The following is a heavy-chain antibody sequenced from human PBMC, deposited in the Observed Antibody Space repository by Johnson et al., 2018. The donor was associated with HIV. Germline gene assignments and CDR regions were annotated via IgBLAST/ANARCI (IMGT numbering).Heavy chain of an antibody. V-gene: IGHV3-7*01. Sequence: VQLVESGGGLVKPGGSLRLSSAASGFTFSDYYMSWIRQAPGKGLEWVANIKQDGSEKYYVDSVKGRFTISRDNAKNSLYLQMNSLRAEDTAVYYCARNGLIPAAKGVAFDIWGHGTTVTVSS. CDR2: IKQDGSEK. J-gene: IGHJ3*02. D-gene: IGHD2-2*01. CDR1: GFTFSDYY. CDR3: ARNGLIPAAKGVAFDI.